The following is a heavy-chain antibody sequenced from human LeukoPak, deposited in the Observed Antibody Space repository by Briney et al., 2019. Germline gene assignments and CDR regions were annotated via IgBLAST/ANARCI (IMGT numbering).Heavy chain of an antibody. V-gene: IGHV3-21*01. CDR3: AGLWFGDRPPFDH. D-gene: IGHD3-10*01. CDR2: ISGNGNYI. J-gene: IGHJ4*02. CDR1: GLTFSSYS. Sequence: GGSLRLSCSVSGLTFSSYSMSWVRQAPGKGLEWVSSISGNGNYIYYADSVRGRFTVSRDNAKNSLYLQMNSLGAEDTATYYCAGLWFGDRPPFDHWGQGTLVTVSS.